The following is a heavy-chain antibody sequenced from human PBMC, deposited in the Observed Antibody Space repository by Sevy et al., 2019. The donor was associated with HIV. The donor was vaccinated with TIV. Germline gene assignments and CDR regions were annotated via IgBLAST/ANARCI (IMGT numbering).Heavy chain of an antibody. Sequence: SETLSLTCAVYGGSFSGYYWSWIRQPPGKGLEWIGEINHSGSTNYNPSLKSRVTISVDTSKNQFSLKLSSVTAADTAVYYCARGLHEILTGYYYDYWGQGTLVTVSS. J-gene: IGHJ4*02. CDR3: ARGLHEILTGYYYDY. CDR1: GGSFSGYY. D-gene: IGHD3-9*01. V-gene: IGHV4-34*01. CDR2: INHSGST.